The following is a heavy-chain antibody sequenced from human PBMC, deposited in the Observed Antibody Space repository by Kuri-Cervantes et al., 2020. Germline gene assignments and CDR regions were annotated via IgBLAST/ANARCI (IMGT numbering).Heavy chain of an antibody. J-gene: IGHJ5*02. Sequence: SETLSLTCTVSGGSISSSSYYWGWIRQAPGKGLEWIGSMYYSGRTYYNPSLKSRVTISVDTSKNHFSVKLSSVTAADTAVYYCARDRWFDPWGQGTLVTVSS. CDR2: MYYSGRT. V-gene: IGHV4-39*07. CDR3: ARDRWFDP. CDR1: GGSISSSSYY.